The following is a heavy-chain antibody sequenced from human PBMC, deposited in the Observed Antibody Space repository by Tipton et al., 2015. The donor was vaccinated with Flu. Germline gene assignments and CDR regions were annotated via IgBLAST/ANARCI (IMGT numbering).Heavy chain of an antibody. J-gene: IGHJ5*02. V-gene: IGHV4-38-2*01. CDR2: VSRSGST. CDR1: GDSVSSDYH. Sequence: TLSLTCAVSGDSVSSDYHWGWIRQFPGKRLEWIGTVSRSGSTVYNPSLTSRVTISIDRSKNQFSLNLKSVTAADLAVYYCARRDYSNYVSDPKSWFDPWGQGTLVAVSS. D-gene: IGHD4-11*01. CDR3: ARRDYSNYVSDPKSWFDP.